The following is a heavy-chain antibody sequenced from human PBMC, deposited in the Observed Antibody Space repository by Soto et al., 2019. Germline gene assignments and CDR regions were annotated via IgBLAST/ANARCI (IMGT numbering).Heavy chain of an antibody. V-gene: IGHV3-30*18. CDR3: ANLYSYGYELWVDGMDV. CDR1: GFTFSSYG. Sequence: VGSLRLSCAAPGFTFSSYGMHWVRQAPGKGLEWVAVISYDGSNKYYADSVKGRFTISRDNSKNTLYLQMNSLRAEDTAVYYCANLYSYGYELWVDGMDVWGQGTTVTVSS. J-gene: IGHJ6*02. D-gene: IGHD5-18*01. CDR2: ISYDGSNK.